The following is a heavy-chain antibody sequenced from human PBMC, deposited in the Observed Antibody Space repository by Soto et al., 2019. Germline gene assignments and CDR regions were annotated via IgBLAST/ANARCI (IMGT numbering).Heavy chain of an antibody. CDR3: ARVPRYDFWSGYYTNYFDY. Sequence: QVQLVQSGAEVKKPGASVKVSCKASGYTFTSYGISWVRQAPGQGLEGMGWISAYNGNTNYAQKLQGRVTMTTDTSTSTACMELRSLRSDDTAVYYCARVPRYDFWSGYYTNYFDYWGQGTLVTVSS. CDR2: ISAYNGNT. CDR1: GYTFTSYG. J-gene: IGHJ4*02. D-gene: IGHD3-3*01. V-gene: IGHV1-18*01.